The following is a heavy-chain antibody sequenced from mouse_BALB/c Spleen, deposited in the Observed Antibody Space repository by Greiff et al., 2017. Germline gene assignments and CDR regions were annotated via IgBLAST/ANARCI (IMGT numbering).Heavy chain of an antibody. V-gene: IGHV5-6-3*01. CDR1: GFTFSSYG. Sequence: EVMLVESGGGLVQPGGSLKLSCAASGFTFSSYGMSWVRQTPDKRLELVATINSNGGSTYYPDSVKGRFTISRDNAKNTLYMQMSSLKSEDTAMYDCAREGYGDGYWYFDVWGAGTTVTVSS. J-gene: IGHJ1*01. CDR3: AREGYGDGYWYFDV. CDR2: INSNGGST. D-gene: IGHD1-2*01.